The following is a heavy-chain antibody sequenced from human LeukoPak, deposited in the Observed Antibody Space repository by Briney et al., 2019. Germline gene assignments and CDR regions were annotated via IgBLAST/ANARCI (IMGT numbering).Heavy chain of an antibody. CDR2: INPNSGGT. J-gene: IGHJ4*02. CDR3: ARVLLGYRSSFDY. Sequence: ASVKVSCKASGYTFTGYYMHWVRQAPGQGLEWMGRINPNSGGTNYAQKFQGRVTMTRDTSISTAYMELSRLRSDDMAVYYCARVLLGYRSSFDYWGQGTLVTVSS. V-gene: IGHV1-2*06. D-gene: IGHD5-18*01. CDR1: GYTFTGYY.